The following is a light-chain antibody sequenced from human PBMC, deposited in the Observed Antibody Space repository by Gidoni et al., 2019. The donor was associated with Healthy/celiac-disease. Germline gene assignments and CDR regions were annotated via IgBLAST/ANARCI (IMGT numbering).Light chain of an antibody. CDR1: QTIGGF. V-gene: IGKV1-5*03. CDR3: QQYKSYST. Sequence: DIPIPQSPSTLSSSVRDSVTITCRASQTIGGFLAWYQQKPGKAPRLLIYRAYGLQSGVPARFSGSGSGTEVTLTISRMQPDDFATYYWQQYKSYSTFGQGTKVEV. CDR2: RAY. J-gene: IGKJ1*01.